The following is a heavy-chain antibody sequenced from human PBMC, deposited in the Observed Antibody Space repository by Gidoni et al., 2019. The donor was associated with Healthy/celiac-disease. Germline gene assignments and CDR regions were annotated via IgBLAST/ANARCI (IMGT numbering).Heavy chain of an antibody. Sequence: QVQLVQSGAEVKKPGASVKVSCKASGYTFTGYYMHWVRQAPGQGLEWMGWINPNSGGTNYAQKFQGRVTMTRDTSISTAYMELSRLRSDDTAVYYCARNQLGYCSSTSCDLGYSYYYYYMDVWGKGTTVTVSS. CDR3: ARNQLGYCSSTSCDLGYSYYYYYMDV. V-gene: IGHV1-2*02. D-gene: IGHD2-2*01. J-gene: IGHJ6*03. CDR1: GYTFTGYY. CDR2: INPNSGGT.